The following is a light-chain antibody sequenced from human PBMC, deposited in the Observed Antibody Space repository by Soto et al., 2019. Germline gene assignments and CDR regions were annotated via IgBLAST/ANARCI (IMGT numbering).Light chain of an antibody. Sequence: QSALTQPACLSGSPGQSITISCTGTSSDIGAYDYVSWFQQHPGKAPKLMISEVNNRPSGVSNRFSGSKSGNTAYLTISGLQVEDEAEYFCFSFTPTRTHVLGTGNKVTVL. CDR2: EVN. V-gene: IGLV2-14*01. CDR3: FSFTPTRTHV. J-gene: IGLJ1*01. CDR1: SSDIGAYDY.